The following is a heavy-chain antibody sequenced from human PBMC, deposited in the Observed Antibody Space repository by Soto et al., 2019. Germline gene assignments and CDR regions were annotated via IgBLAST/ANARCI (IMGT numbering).Heavy chain of an antibody. CDR3: ARARGCSYGYDVGRAEDYYYGMDV. D-gene: IGHD5-18*01. CDR2: ISAYNGNT. Sequence: DLVKFSCKASGYTFTSYGISWVRQAPGQGLEWMGWISAYNGNTNYAQKLQGRVTMTTDTSTSTAYMELRSLRSDDTAVYYCARARGCSYGYDVGRAEDYYYGMDVWGQGTRVTFSS. J-gene: IGHJ6*02. CDR1: GYTFTSYG. V-gene: IGHV1-18*01.